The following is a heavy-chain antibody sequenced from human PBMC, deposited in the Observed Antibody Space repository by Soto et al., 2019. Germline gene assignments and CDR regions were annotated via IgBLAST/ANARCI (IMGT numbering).Heavy chain of an antibody. D-gene: IGHD3-10*01. CDR2: ISSSSSTT. CDR1: GFIFSDSD. CDR3: AKVGITMVRGVLLDPYYFDY. V-gene: IGHV3-48*01. J-gene: IGHJ4*02. Sequence: GGSLRLSCAASGFIFSDSDMNWVRQAPGKGLEWISYISSSSSTTYYADSVKGRFTISRDNAENSLYLQMNSLRAEDTAVYYCAKVGITMVRGVLLDPYYFDYWGQGTLVTVSS.